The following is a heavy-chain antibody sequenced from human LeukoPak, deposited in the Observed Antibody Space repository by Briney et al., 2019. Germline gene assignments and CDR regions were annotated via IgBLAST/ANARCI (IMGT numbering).Heavy chain of an antibody. CDR2: ISYDGDNK. D-gene: IGHD3-16*02. V-gene: IGHV3-30*18. J-gene: IGHJ4*02. Sequence: GSQRLSCAASGFSFSSYGMHWVRQAPGKGLEWVAVISYDGDNKYYADSVNGGFTISRDNSKNTLSLQMDSLRAEDTAVYYCAKDIRVWGSYRYPCLDYWGQGTLVTVSA. CDR1: GFSFSSYG. CDR3: AKDIRVWGSYRYPCLDY.